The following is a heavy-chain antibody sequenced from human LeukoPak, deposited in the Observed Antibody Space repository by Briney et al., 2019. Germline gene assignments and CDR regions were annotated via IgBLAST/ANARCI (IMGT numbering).Heavy chain of an antibody. CDR3: ARAASTSCHECPSV. CDR1: GDSVSSAYY. CDR2: IYYSGST. Sequence: SGTLSLTCTVSGDSVSSAYYWTWVRQPPGKGLEWIENIYYSGSTNYNPSLESRVTISLDTSMNHFSLRLTSVTAADTAVYFCARAASTSCHECPSVWGQGTLVTVAS. J-gene: IGHJ4*02. D-gene: IGHD2-2*01. V-gene: IGHV4-61*03.